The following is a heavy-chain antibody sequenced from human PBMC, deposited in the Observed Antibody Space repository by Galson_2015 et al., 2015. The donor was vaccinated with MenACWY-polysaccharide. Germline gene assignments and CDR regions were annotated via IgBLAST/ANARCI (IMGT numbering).Heavy chain of an antibody. V-gene: IGHV3-53*01. Sequence: SLRLSCAASGFSVGGLYMSWVRQAPGKRPEWVSIMYSGGFTEDEGSVKGRFTISRDISKNTVYLQMNSLKVEDTAVYYCARGAQRFFDYWGQGRLVTVSA. J-gene: IGHJ4*02. CDR1: GFSVGGLY. CDR2: MYSGGFT. CDR3: ARGAQRFFDY.